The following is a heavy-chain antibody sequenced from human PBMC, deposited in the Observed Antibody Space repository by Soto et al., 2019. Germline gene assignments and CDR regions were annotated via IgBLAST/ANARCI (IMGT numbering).Heavy chain of an antibody. Sequence: GGSLRLSCAASGFTFSNYAMTWVRQAPGKGFEWVSVISGSDGSTYYADSVKGRFTISRDNSKNTLYLQMNSLRAEDTAIYYCAKIRSSRVAAAFDYWGQGTQVTVSS. CDR1: GFTFSNYA. CDR3: AKIRSSRVAAAFDY. J-gene: IGHJ4*02. CDR2: ISGSDGST. D-gene: IGHD2-15*01. V-gene: IGHV3-23*01.